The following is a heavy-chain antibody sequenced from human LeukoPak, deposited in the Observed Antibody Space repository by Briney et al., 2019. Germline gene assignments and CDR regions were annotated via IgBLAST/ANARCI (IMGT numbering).Heavy chain of an antibody. D-gene: IGHD6-13*01. Sequence: PSETLSLTCTVSGGSISSYYWSWIRQPPGKGLEWIGYIYYSGSTNYNPSLKSRVTISVDTSKNQFSLKLSSVTAADTAVYYCARSYYSSSWSRSLSFDYWGQGTLVTVSS. CDR1: GGSISSYY. CDR2: IYYSGST. J-gene: IGHJ4*02. CDR3: ARSYYSSSWSRSLSFDY. V-gene: IGHV4-59*01.